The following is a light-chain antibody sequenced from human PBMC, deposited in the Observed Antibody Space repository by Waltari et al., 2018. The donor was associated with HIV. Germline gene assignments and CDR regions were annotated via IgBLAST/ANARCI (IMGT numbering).Light chain of an antibody. J-gene: IGKJ2*01. CDR2: GAS. V-gene: IGKV3-15*01. Sequence: EVVMTQSPATLSVSLGERATLTCRASQSILANLAWYQQKPGQAPRLLVYGASARAAGVLARFTGSGSGTEFTLTISSLQSEDFAVYYCQQYNYWPPYTFSQGTRLDIK. CDR1: QSILAN. CDR3: QQYNYWPPYT.